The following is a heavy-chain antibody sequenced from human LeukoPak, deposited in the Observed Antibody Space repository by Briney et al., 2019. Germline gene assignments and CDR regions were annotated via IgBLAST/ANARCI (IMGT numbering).Heavy chain of an antibody. CDR3: VIVVVAPYYFDY. J-gene: IGHJ4*02. CDR2: INPGGSSI. V-gene: IGHV3-74*01. Sequence: GGSLRLSCAASGFTFSSYWMHWVRQVPGKGLVWVARINPGGSSITYADSVKGRFTISRDNAKSTLYLQMDSLRAEDTGVYYCVIVVVAPYYFDYWGQGTLVTVSS. CDR1: GFTFSSYW. D-gene: IGHD2-15*01.